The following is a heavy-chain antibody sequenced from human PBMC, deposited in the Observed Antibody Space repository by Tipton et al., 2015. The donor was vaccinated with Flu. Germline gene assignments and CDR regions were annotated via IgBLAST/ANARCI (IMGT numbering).Heavy chain of an antibody. J-gene: IGHJ6*02. CDR1: GYTFNNYG. D-gene: IGHD5-24*01. Sequence: VQLVQSGAEVKKPGASVKVSCKASGYTFNNYGISWVRQAPGQGLEWMGWISIYNGDTKYAQKFRGRVTMTTDTSTSTASMELRSLTSDDTAVYYCARDHGWVATINGHYYYGMDVWGQGTTVTVSS. V-gene: IGHV1-18*01. CDR3: ARDHGWVATINGHYYYGMDV. CDR2: ISIYNGDT.